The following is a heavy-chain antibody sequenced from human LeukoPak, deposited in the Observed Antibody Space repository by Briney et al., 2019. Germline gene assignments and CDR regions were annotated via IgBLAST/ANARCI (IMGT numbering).Heavy chain of an antibody. D-gene: IGHD5-12*01. CDR1: GYTFTGYY. V-gene: IGHV1-2*06. J-gene: IGHJ6*03. CDR3: ARDIVATIDARDYYYMDV. Sequence: ASVKVSCKASGYTFTGYYMHWVRQAPGQGLEWMGRISPNSGGTNYAQKFQGRVTMTRDTSISTAYMELSRLRSDDTAVYYCARDIVATIDARDYYYMDVWGKGTTVTVSS. CDR2: ISPNSGGT.